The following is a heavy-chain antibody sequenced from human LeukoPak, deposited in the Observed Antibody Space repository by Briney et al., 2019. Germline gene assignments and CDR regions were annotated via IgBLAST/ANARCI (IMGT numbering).Heavy chain of an antibody. J-gene: IGHJ3*02. CDR3: ARVRRPSDDFDI. CDR2: ISSSSSYI. D-gene: IGHD6-25*01. CDR1: GFTFSSYS. Sequence: GGSLRLSCAASGFTFSSYSMNWVRQAPGKGLEWVSSISSSSSYIYYADSVKGRFTISRDNAKNSLYLQMNSLRAEDTAVYYCARVRRPSDDFDIWGQGTMVTVSS. V-gene: IGHV3-21*01.